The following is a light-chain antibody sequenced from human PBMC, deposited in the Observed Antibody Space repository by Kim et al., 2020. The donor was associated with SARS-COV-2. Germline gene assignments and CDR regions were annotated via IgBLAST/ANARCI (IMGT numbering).Light chain of an antibody. CDR3: QKYNSDPT. V-gene: IGKV1-27*01. Sequence: SASVGDRVTSTCRASQVISNYLAWYQQKPGKVPKLLIYAASTWQSGVPSRFSGSGSGTDFTLTISSLQVEDVATYYCQKYNSDPTFGQGTKVDIK. CDR1: QVISNY. J-gene: IGKJ1*01. CDR2: AAS.